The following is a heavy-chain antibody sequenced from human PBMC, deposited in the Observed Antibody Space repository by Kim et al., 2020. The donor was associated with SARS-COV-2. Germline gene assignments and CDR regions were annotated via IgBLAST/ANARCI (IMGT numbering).Heavy chain of an antibody. D-gene: IGHD2-15*01. Sequence: GGSLRLSCAASGFTFSSYGMHWVRQAPGKGLEWVAVIWYDGSNKYYADSVKGRFTISRDNSKNTLYLQMNSLRAEDTAVYYCARDIGSKANYLPNYWGQGTLVTVSS. CDR2: IWYDGSNK. CDR3: ARDIGSKANYLPNY. V-gene: IGHV3-33*01. CDR1: GFTFSSYG. J-gene: IGHJ4*02.